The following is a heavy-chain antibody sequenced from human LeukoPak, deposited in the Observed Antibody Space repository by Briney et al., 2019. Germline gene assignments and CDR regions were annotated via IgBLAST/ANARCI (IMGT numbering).Heavy chain of an antibody. D-gene: IGHD1-20*01. V-gene: IGHV5-51*01. J-gene: IGHJ4*02. CDR3: ARTAPRVITGTSRPVDY. CDR2: IYPGDSDT. Sequence: GESLKISCKGSGYSFTSYWIGWVRQMPGKGLEWMGIIYPGDSDTRYSPSFQGQVTISADKSISAAYLQWSSLKASDTAMYYCARTAPRVITGTSRPVDYWGQGTLVTVSS. CDR1: GYSFTSYW.